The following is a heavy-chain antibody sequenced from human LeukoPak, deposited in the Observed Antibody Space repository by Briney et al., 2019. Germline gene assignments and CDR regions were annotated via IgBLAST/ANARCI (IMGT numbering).Heavy chain of an antibody. CDR1: GGSISSGDYY. Sequence: PSETLSLTCTVSGGSISSGDYYWSWIRQPPGKGLEWIGYIYYSGSTYYNPSLKSRVTISVDTSKNQFSLKLSSVTAADTAVYYCATTPYYYDSSGYFSKGFDYWGQGTLVTVSS. J-gene: IGHJ4*02. V-gene: IGHV4-30-4*01. CDR3: ATTPYYYDSSGYFSKGFDY. D-gene: IGHD3-22*01. CDR2: IYYSGST.